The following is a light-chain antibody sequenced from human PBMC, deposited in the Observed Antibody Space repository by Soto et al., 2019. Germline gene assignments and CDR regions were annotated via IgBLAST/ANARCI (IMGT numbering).Light chain of an antibody. CDR1: SSNIGRNT. CDR2: NNN. J-gene: IGLJ1*01. Sequence: QSALTQPPSASGTPGQRVTISCSGSSSNIGRNTVNWYQQVPGTAPKLLIYNNNQRPSGVPDRFSGSKSGTSASLAIIGLQSEDEADYHCAAWDDGLNGSALGAGTKVTVL. V-gene: IGLV1-44*01. CDR3: AAWDDGLNGSA.